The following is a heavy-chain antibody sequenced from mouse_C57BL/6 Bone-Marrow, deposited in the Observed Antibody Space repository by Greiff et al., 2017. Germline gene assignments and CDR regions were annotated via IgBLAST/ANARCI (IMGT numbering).Heavy chain of an antibody. D-gene: IGHD2-2*01. CDR2: INYDGSST. Sequence: EVKLVESEGGLVQPGSSMKLSCTASGFTFSDYYMAWVRQVPEKGLEWVANINYDGSSTYYLDSLKSRFIISRDNAKNILYLQMSSLKSEDTATYYCARGRGNDQRYFDVWGTGTTVTVSS. V-gene: IGHV5-16*01. CDR3: ARGRGNDQRYFDV. CDR1: GFTFSDYY. J-gene: IGHJ1*03.